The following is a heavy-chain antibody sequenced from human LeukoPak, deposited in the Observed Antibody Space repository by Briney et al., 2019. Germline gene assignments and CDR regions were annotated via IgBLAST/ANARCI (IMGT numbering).Heavy chain of an antibody. CDR2: ISSSSSYI. Sequence: GGSLRLSCAASGFTFSSYSMNWVRQAPGKGLEWVSSISSSSSYIYYADSVKGRFTISRDNAKNSLYLQMNSLRAEDTAEYYCASQYSGSYVDPDYWGQGTLVTVSS. CDR3: ASQYSGSYVDPDY. V-gene: IGHV3-21*01. D-gene: IGHD1-26*01. CDR1: GFTFSSYS. J-gene: IGHJ4*02.